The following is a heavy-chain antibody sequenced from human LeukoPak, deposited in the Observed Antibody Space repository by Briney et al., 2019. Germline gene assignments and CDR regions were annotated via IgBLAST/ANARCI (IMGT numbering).Heavy chain of an antibody. D-gene: IGHD6-19*01. V-gene: IGHV5-51*01. CDR2: TFRSDSSNRYSDA. Sequence: GESLKSSCKGSGDIFTNCWSVWARQRAGKGREWLGITFRSDSSNRYSDARDNPSLQGQVTISVDPSIGTAYLQLSSLKASDTDMYYCARHSSGFDSWGQGTLVTVSS. J-gene: IGHJ5*01. CDR3: ARHSSGFDS. CDR1: GDIFTNCW.